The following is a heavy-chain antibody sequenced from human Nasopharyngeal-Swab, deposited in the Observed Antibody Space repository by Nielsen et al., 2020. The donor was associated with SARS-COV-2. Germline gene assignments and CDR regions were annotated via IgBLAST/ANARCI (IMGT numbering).Heavy chain of an antibody. CDR2: ISGSGGST. CDR1: GFTFSSYA. CDR3: AKEVADAFDI. Sequence: GESLKISCAASGFTFSSYAMSWVRQAPGKGLEWVSAISGSGGSTYYADSVKGRFTISRDNSKNTLYLQMNSLRAEDTAVYYCAKEVADAFDIWGQGTMVTVSS. D-gene: IGHD2-15*01. J-gene: IGHJ3*02. V-gene: IGHV3-23*01.